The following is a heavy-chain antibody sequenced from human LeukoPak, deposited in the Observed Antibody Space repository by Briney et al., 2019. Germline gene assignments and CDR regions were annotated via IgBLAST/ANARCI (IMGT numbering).Heavy chain of an antibody. CDR1: GFTFGSYA. J-gene: IGHJ4*02. Sequence: GGSLRLSCAASGFTFGSYAMHWVRQAPGKGLDWVASTSYDGGNKYYADSVKGRFSISRDNSKNTLYLQLDSLRGADTAVYYCAREGSSTWGLFDYWGQGTLVTVSS. D-gene: IGHD6-13*01. CDR2: TSYDGGNK. CDR3: AREGSSTWGLFDY. V-gene: IGHV3-30-3*01.